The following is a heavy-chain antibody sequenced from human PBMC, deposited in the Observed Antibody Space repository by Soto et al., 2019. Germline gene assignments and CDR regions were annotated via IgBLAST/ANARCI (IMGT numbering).Heavy chain of an antibody. D-gene: IGHD3-16*01. CDR1: GFTFSNYA. Sequence: PGGSLRLSCAASGFTFSNYAMSWVRQAPGKGLEWVSLVGATAGTTYYTDSVKGRFTISRDNSRNTVYLQMNSLRADDTAVYYCAKDRLAGGFDYWGQGTLVT. J-gene: IGHJ4*02. CDR2: VGATAGTT. V-gene: IGHV3-23*01. CDR3: AKDRLAGGFDY.